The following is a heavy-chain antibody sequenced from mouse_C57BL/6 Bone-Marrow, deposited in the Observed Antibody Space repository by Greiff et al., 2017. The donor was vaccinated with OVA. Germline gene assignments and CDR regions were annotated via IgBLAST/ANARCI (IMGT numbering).Heavy chain of an antibody. CDR1: GYTFTDYY. V-gene: IGHV1-26*01. CDR2: INPNNGGT. D-gene: IGHD1-1*01. Sequence: VQLQQSGPELVKPGASVKISCKASGYTFTDYYMNWVKQSHGQSLEWIGDINPNNGGTSYNQKFKGKATLTVDKSSSTAYMELRSLTSEDSAVYYCAREGYGSSGAWFAYLGQGTLVTVSA. CDR3: AREGYGSSGAWFAY. J-gene: IGHJ3*01.